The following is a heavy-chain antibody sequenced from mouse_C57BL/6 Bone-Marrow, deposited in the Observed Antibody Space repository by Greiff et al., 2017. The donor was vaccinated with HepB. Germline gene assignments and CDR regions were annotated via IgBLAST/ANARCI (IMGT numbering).Heavy chain of an antibody. CDR2: FYPGSGSI. V-gene: IGHV1-62-2*01. J-gene: IGHJ1*03. Sequence: QVHVKQSGAELVKPGASVKLSCKASGYTFTEYTIHWVKQRSGQGLEWIGWFYPGSGSIKYNEKFKDKATLTADKSSSTVYMELSRLTSEDSAVYFCARHEVGTTVVATSHFDVWGTGTTVTVSS. D-gene: IGHD1-1*01. CDR1: GYTFTEYT. CDR3: ARHEVGTTVVATSHFDV.